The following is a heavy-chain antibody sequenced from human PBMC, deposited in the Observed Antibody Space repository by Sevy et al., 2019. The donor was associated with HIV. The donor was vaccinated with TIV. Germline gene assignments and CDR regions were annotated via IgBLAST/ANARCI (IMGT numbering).Heavy chain of an antibody. Sequence: GGSLRLSCAASAFTVSSNYMSWVRQAPGKGLEWVSVIYSGGSTYYADSVKGRFTISRDNSKNTLYLQMNSLRAEDTAVYYCASLVGYSYGFGAFDIWGQGTMVTVSS. CDR3: ASLVGYSYGFGAFDI. D-gene: IGHD5-18*01. J-gene: IGHJ3*02. CDR1: AFTVSSNY. V-gene: IGHV3-53*01. CDR2: IYSGGST.